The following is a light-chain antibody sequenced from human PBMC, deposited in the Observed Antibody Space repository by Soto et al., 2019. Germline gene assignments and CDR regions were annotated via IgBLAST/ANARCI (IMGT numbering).Light chain of an antibody. V-gene: IGLV2-14*01. J-gene: IGLJ1*01. CDR3: GSYTSSSSLV. CDR2: EVS. Sequence: QSALTQPASVSGSPGQSITISCTGTSSDVGGYHYVSWYQQHPGKAPKLMIYEVSNRPSGVSNRFSGSKSGNTASLTISGLQAADEADYYCGSYTSSSSLVFGAGTKLTVL. CDR1: SSDVGGYHY.